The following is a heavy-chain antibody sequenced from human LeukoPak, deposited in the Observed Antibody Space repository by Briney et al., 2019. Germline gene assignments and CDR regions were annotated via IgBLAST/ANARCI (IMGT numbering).Heavy chain of an antibody. D-gene: IGHD3-22*01. CDR3: ARITTKVYYYTDV. Sequence: SETLSLTCTVSGGSITSYYWSWIRQPPGKGLEWIGYIYYSGSTNYNPSLKSRVTISVDTSKNQFSLKLSSVTAADTAVYYCARITTKVYYYTDVWGKGTTVTISS. V-gene: IGHV4-59*01. CDR2: IYYSGST. J-gene: IGHJ6*03. CDR1: GGSITSYY.